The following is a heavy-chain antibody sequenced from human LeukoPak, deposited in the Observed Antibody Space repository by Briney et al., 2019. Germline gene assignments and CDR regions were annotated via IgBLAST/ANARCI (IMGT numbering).Heavy chain of an antibody. CDR3: AKDRKQLGTDAFDI. V-gene: IGHV3-9*01. CDR1: GFTFDDYA. D-gene: IGHD6-13*01. CDR2: ISWNSGSI. J-gene: IGHJ3*02. Sequence: GRSLRLSCAASGFTFDDYAMHWVRQAPGEGLEWVSGISWNSGSIGYADSVKGRFTISRDNAKNSLYLQMNSLRAEDTALDYCAKDRKQLGTDAFDIWGQGTMVTVSS.